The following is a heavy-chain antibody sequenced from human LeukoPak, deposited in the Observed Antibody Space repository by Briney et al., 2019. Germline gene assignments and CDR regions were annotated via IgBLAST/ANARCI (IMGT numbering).Heavy chain of an antibody. CDR2: TYYRSKWYN. Sequence: SQTLSLTCAISGDSVSSNSAAWNWIRQSPSRSLEWLGRTYYRSKWYNDYAVSVKSRITINPDTSKNQFSLQLNSVTPEDTAVYYCARDPDGDYVGSGAFDIWGQGTMVTVSS. V-gene: IGHV6-1*01. J-gene: IGHJ3*02. CDR1: GDSVSSNSAA. D-gene: IGHD4-17*01. CDR3: ARDPDGDYVGSGAFDI.